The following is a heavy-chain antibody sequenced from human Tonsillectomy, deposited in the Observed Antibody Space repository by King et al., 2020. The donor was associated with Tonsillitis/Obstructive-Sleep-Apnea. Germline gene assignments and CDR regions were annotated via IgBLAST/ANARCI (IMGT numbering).Heavy chain of an antibody. V-gene: IGHV3-30*04. CDR1: GFTFSSYT. Sequence: VQLVESGGGVVQPGRSLRLSCAASGFTFSSYTMHWVRQAPGKGLEWVAVISYDGSDKYYADSVKGRFTISRDNSKNTLYLQMNSLRAEDTAVYYCAGEKSRNYYGSGDAFDIWGQGTMVTVSS. CDR3: AGEKSRNYYGSGDAFDI. CDR2: ISYDGSDK. D-gene: IGHD3-10*01. J-gene: IGHJ3*02.